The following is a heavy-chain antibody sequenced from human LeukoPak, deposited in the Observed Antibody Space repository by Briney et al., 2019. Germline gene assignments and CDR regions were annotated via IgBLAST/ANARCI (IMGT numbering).Heavy chain of an antibody. J-gene: IGHJ6*02. CDR1: GFTFGDYA. Sequence: PGGSLRLSCTASGFTFGDYAMSWVRQAPGKGLEWVGFIRSKAYGGTTEYAASVKGRFTISRDDSKSIAYPQMYSLKTEDTAVYYCTRVAPQVTYYYYGMDVWGQGTTVTVSS. CDR2: IRSKAYGGTT. D-gene: IGHD3-10*01. V-gene: IGHV3-49*04. CDR3: TRVAPQVTYYYYGMDV.